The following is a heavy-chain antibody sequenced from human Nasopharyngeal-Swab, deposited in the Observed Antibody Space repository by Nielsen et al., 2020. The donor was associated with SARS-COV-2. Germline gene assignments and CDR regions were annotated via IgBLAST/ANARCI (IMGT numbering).Heavy chain of an antibody. V-gene: IGHV3-21*01. CDR1: GFTFSSYS. D-gene: IGHD5-18*01. J-gene: IGHJ4*02. CDR3: ARGSDTALYYFDS. CDR2: ISSTGSYI. Sequence: GGSLRLSCAASGFTFSSYSINWVRQAPGKGLEWVSSISSTGSYIYYVDSVKGRFTISRDNAKNSLYLQMNGLRAEDTAVYYCARGSDTALYYFDSWGQGTLVTVSS.